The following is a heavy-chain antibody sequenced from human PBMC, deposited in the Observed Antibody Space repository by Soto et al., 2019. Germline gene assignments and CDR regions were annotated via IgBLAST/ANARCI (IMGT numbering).Heavy chain of an antibody. CDR3: ARVEMATIKGNAFDI. D-gene: IGHD5-12*01. CDR2: INPSGGST. J-gene: IGHJ3*02. Sequence: ASVKVSCKASGYTFTSYYMYWVRQAPGQGLEWMGIINPSGGSTSYAQKFQGRVTMTRGTSTSTVYMELSSLRSEDTAVYYCARVEMATIKGNAFDIWGQGTMVTVSS. V-gene: IGHV1-46*01. CDR1: GYTFTSYY.